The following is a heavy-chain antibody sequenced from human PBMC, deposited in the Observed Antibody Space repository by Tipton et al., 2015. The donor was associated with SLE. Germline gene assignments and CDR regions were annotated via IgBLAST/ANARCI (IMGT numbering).Heavy chain of an antibody. V-gene: IGHV3-30*02. CDR2: IRFDGNIK. CDR1: GFTFSTYG. CDR3: ARDGDSGGTYYYYYHMDV. D-gene: IGHD6-19*01. J-gene: IGHJ6*03. Sequence: SLRLSCAASGFTFSTYGMHWVRQAPGKGLEWVSFIRFDGNIKQYADSVKGRFTISRDNSKKILSLQMNSLRAEDTAVYYCARDGDSGGTYYYYYHMDVWGKGTTVTVSS.